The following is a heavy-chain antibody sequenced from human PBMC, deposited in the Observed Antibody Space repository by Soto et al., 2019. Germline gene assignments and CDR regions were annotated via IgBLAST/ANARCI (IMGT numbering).Heavy chain of an antibody. CDR2: IIPIFGTA. CDR1: GGTFSSYA. J-gene: IGHJ4*02. V-gene: IGHV1-69*13. D-gene: IGHD3-10*01. Sequence: SVKVSCKASGGTFSSYAISWVRQAPGQGLEWMGGIIPIFGTANYAQKFRGRVTITADESTSTAYMELSSLRSEDTAVYYCARDYYGSGIPAYWGQGTLVTVSS. CDR3: ARDYYGSGIPAY.